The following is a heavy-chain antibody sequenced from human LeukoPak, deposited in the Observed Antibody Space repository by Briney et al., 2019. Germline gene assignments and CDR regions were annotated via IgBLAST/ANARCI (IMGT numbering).Heavy chain of an antibody. D-gene: IGHD1-26*01. V-gene: IGHV3-11*01. J-gene: IGHJ3*02. CDR2: ISSGGSII. CDR3: ARRRAGATTLSSGRGAFDI. Sequence: GESLRLSCAASGFPFSDYYMSWIRQAPGKGLEWVSYISSGGSIIYYADSVKGRFTISRDNAKNSLYLQMNSLRAEDTAVYYCARRRAGATTLSSGRGAFDIWGQGTMVTVSS. CDR1: GFPFSDYY.